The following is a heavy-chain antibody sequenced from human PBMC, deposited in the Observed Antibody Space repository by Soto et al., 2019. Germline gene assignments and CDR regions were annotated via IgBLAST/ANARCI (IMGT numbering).Heavy chain of an antibody. J-gene: IGHJ3*02. CDR2: ISGSGGST. D-gene: IGHD5-12*01. CDR3: ASKLVPDIVASDDAFDI. Sequence: HHGGSLRLSCAASGFTFSSYAMSWVRQAPGKGLEWVSAISGSGGSTYYADSVKGRFTISRDNSKNMLYLQMNSLRAEDTAVYYCASKLVPDIVASDDAFDIWGQGTMVTVSS. CDR1: GFTFSSYA. V-gene: IGHV3-23*01.